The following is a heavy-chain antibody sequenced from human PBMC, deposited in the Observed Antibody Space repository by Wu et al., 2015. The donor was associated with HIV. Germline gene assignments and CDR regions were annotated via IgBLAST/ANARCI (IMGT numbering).Heavy chain of an antibody. CDR1: GYIFTDFG. Sequence: QVQLLQSGAEVRKPGASVRVSCKTSGYIFTDFGIHWVRQAPGKGLEWMGWISAQNGNTKYAQKFQTRVTMTTDPSSSTAYMELRSLRSDDTAVYFCARELYGRLGEYDYYGMDVWGQGTTVTVSS. D-gene: IGHD3-10*01. J-gene: IGHJ6*02. CDR2: ISAQNGNT. CDR3: ARELYGRLGEYDYYGMDV. V-gene: IGHV1-18*01.